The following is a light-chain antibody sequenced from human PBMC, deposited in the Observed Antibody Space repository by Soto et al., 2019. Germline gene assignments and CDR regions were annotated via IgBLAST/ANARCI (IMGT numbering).Light chain of an antibody. Sequence: QSALTQPASVSGSPGQSITISCTGTSSDVGAYNYVSWYQQHPGKAPKLMIYEVSDRPSGLSNRFSGSKSGNTASLTISGLQAEAEADYYCSSYTSSGTVVFGGGTKVTVL. CDR1: SSDVGAYNY. V-gene: IGLV2-14*01. CDR2: EVS. CDR3: SSYTSSGTVV. J-gene: IGLJ2*01.